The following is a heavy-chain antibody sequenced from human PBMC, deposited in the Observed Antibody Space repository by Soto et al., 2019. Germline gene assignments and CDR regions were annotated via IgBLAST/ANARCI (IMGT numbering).Heavy chain of an antibody. CDR1: GGTFSSYA. CDR2: IIPIFGTA. D-gene: IGHD2-2*01. J-gene: IGHJ6*02. Sequence: QVQLVQSGAEVKKPGSSVKVSCKASGGTFSSYAISWVRQAPGQGLEWMGGIIPIFGTANYAQKFQGRVTIYADESMRTADMELSSVRSEGTAVYYCARDCTHIELVPAAPYYYYYRMDVWVRGSPDTVFS. V-gene: IGHV1-69*12. CDR3: ARDCTHIELVPAAPYYYYYRMDV.